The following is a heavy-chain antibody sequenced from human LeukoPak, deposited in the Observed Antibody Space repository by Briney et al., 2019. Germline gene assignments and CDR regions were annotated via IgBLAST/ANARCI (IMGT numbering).Heavy chain of an antibody. CDR2: IYTSGST. CDR1: GGSISSYY. D-gene: IGHD7-27*01. Sequence: PSETLSLTCAVYGGSISSYYWSWIRQPAGKGLEWIGRIYTSGSTNYNPSLKGRVTMSVDTSKNQFSLKLSSVTAADTAVYYCARDLNWASDAFDIWGQGTMVTVSS. CDR3: ARDLNWASDAFDI. V-gene: IGHV4-4*07. J-gene: IGHJ3*02.